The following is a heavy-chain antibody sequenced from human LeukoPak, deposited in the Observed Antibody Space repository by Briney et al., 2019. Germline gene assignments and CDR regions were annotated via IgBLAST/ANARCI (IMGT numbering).Heavy chain of an antibody. D-gene: IGHD5-12*01. J-gene: IGHJ4*02. Sequence: ASVKVSCKTSGYTFIDSYIHWVRQAPGQGLEWMGIINPGGGSTSYAQKFQGRVTLTKDTSTTTVYMELSSLRSEDTAVYYCARVGGYDSYYLDYWGQGTLVTVSS. CDR2: INPGGGST. CDR3: ARVGGYDSYYLDY. CDR1: GYTFIDSY. V-gene: IGHV1-46*01.